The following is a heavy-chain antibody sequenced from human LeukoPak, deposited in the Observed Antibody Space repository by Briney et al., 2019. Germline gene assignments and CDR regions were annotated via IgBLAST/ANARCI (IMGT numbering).Heavy chain of an antibody. V-gene: IGHV4-30-4*01. J-gene: IGHJ4*02. D-gene: IGHD4-11*01. CDR1: GGSISSGDYY. Sequence: PSETLSLTCTVSGGSISSGDYYWSWIRQPPGKGLEWIGYIYYSGSTYYNPSLKSRVTISVDTSENQFSLKLSSVTAADTAVYYCAKSYFDYSTYYSYYFNLWGQGALVTVSS. CDR3: AKSYFDYSTYYSYYFNL. CDR2: IYYSGST.